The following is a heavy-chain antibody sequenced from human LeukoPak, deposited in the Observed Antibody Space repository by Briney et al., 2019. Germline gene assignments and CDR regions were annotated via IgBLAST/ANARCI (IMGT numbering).Heavy chain of an antibody. CDR2: IFSDGSST. D-gene: IGHD6-19*01. Sequence: GGSLRLSCAASGFTFSSTWMHWVRQAPGKGLVWVSRIFSDGSSTTYADSVKGRFTISRDNAKNTLYLQMNSLRVEDTAVYYCARGGIQVSGIDEFDYWGQGTLVTVSS. V-gene: IGHV3-74*01. CDR3: ARGGIQVSGIDEFDY. CDR1: GFTFSSTW. J-gene: IGHJ4*02.